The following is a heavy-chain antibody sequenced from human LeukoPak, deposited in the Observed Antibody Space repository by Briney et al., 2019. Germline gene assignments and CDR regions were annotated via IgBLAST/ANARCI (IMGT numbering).Heavy chain of an antibody. D-gene: IGHD6-6*01. CDR3: ARGGSSMFNY. CDR2: ISYDGSKK. J-gene: IGHJ4*02. V-gene: IGHV3-30-3*01. CDR1: GFTFSSYA. Sequence: GGSLRLSCAASGFTFSSYAMHWVRQAPGKGLEWVAVISYDGSKKYYADAVKGRFTISRDNAKNTLYLQMNSLRAEDTAVYYCARGGSSMFNYWGQGTLVTVSS.